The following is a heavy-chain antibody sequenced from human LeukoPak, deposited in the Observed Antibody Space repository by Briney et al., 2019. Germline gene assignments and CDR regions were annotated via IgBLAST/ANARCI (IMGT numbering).Heavy chain of an antibody. V-gene: IGHV4-30-2*01. D-gene: IGHD3-3*01. CDR3: ARGGFGAASFDY. CDR2: MYHSGST. Sequence: SETLSLTCAVSGGSISSGDYSWSWIRQPPGKGLEWIGYMYHSGSTYYKPSLKSRVTMSVDTTKNQFSLKLSSVTAADTAVYYCARGGFGAASFDYWGQGTLVTVSS. J-gene: IGHJ4*02. CDR1: GGSISSGDYS.